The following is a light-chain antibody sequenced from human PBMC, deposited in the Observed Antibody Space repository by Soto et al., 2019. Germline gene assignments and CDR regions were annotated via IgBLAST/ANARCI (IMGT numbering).Light chain of an antibody. Sequence: IPMTQSPSTLSASVGDRVTITCRASQNIRNWLAWYQQKPGKAPKLLIFDASTLESGVPSRFSGSGSGTEFTLTISSLQPDDFATYYCQQYNGYSNTFGQGTKMEIK. CDR2: DAS. J-gene: IGKJ2*01. V-gene: IGKV1-5*01. CDR1: QNIRNW. CDR3: QQYNGYSNT.